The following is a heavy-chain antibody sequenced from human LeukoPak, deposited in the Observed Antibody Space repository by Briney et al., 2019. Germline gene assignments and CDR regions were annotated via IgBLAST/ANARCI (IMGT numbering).Heavy chain of an antibody. J-gene: IGHJ4*02. Sequence: SETLSLTCTVSGVSISSSNSYWGWIRQPPGKGLEWIGSIYYSGNTYYNASLKSQVSISIDTPKNQFSLKLTSVTAADTAVYYCARQTGSGLFILPGGQGTLVTVSS. CDR1: GVSISSSNSY. V-gene: IGHV4-39*01. CDR3: ARQTGSGLFILP. D-gene: IGHD3/OR15-3a*01. CDR2: IYYSGNT.